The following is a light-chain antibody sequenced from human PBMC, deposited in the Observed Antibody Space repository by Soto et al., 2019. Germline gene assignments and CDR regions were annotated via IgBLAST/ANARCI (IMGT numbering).Light chain of an antibody. CDR2: GAS. V-gene: IGKV3-15*01. Sequence: EIVMTQSPATLSLSPGERATLSCRASQSVSSNLAWYQQKPGQAPRLLIYGASTRATGIPARFSGSGSGTEFTLTIGSLQSVDFVVYYCQQYNNWPLWTFGQGTKVEIK. CDR3: QQYNNWPLWT. J-gene: IGKJ1*01. CDR1: QSVSSN.